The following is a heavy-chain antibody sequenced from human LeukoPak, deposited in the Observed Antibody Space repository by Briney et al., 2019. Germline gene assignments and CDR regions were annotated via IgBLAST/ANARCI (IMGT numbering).Heavy chain of an antibody. CDR1: GFTFSPYY. CDR2: IFFDGSDK. V-gene: IGHV3-33*01. D-gene: IGHD3-16*01. CDR3: ARDREITYGGEYYFDC. Sequence: PGRSLRLSCVASGFTFSPYYMHWVRQTPGKGLEWVAVIFFDGSDKFYADSVKGRFTISRDNSKNTLYLQMNSLRAEDTAMYFCARDREITYGGEYYFDCWGRGTLVTVSS. J-gene: IGHJ4*01.